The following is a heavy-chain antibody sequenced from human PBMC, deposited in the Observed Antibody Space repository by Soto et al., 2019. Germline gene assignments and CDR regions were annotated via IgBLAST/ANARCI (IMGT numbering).Heavy chain of an antibody. Sequence: GESLKISCKGSGYSFTSYWIGWVRQMPGKGLEWMGIIYPGDSDTRYSPSCQGQVTISADKSISTAYLQWSSLKASDTAMYYCASGRDSSWYHFDYWGQGTLVTVSS. CDR1: GYSFTSYW. V-gene: IGHV5-51*01. CDR3: ASGRDSSWYHFDY. CDR2: IYPGDSDT. J-gene: IGHJ4*02. D-gene: IGHD6-13*01.